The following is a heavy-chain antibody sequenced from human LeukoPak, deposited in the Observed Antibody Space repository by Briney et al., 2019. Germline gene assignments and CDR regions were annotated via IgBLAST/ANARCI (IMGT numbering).Heavy chain of an antibody. CDR2: IRSKANSYAT. J-gene: IGHJ4*02. CDR1: GFTFSGSA. V-gene: IGHV3-73*01. D-gene: IGHD6-6*01. Sequence: PGGSLKLSCAASGFTFSGSAMHWVRQASGKGLEWVGRIRSKANSYATAYAASVKGRFTISRDDSKNTAYLQMNRLKDEDTAVYYCARTFYSSSSLGDFDSWGQGTLVTVSS. CDR3: ARTFYSSSSLGDFDS.